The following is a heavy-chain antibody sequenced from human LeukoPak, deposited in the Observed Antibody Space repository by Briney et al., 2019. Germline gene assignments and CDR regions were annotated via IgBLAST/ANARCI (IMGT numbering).Heavy chain of an antibody. D-gene: IGHD3-10*01. CDR1: GFTFSSYG. J-gene: IGHJ6*03. V-gene: IGHV3-30*02. CDR2: IRYDGINK. CDR3: AKALLWPGERPGYYYYYMDV. Sequence: GGSLRLSCAASGFTFSSYGMHWVRQAPGKGLEWVAFIRYDGINKYYADSLKGRFTISRDNSKNTLYLQMNSLRAEDTAVYYCAKALLWPGERPGYYYYYMDVWGKGTTVTISS.